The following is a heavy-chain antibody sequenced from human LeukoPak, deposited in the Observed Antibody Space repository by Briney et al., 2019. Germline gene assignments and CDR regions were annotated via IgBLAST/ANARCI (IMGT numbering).Heavy chain of an antibody. V-gene: IGHV1-24*01. CDR3: ATANRFGKYGYYYYGMDV. Sequence: ASVKVSCKVSGYTLTELSMLWVRQAPGKRLEWMGGFEPEDGETIYEQKFQGRVTMTEDTSTDTAYMELSSLRSEDTAVYYCATANRFGKYGYYYYGMDVWGKGTTVTVSS. CDR2: FEPEDGET. CDR1: GYTLTELS. J-gene: IGHJ6*04. D-gene: IGHD3-10*01.